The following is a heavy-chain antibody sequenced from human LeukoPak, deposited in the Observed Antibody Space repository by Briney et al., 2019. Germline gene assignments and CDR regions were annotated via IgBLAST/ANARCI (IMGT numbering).Heavy chain of an antibody. CDR3: ARGYSGYQYYYYMDV. CDR1: GYTFTSYY. D-gene: IGHD3-10*01. CDR2: INPSGGST. V-gene: IGHV1-46*01. Sequence: ASVKVSCKASGYTFTSYYMHWVRQAPGQGLEWMGIINPSGGSTSYAQKFQGRVTMTRDTSTSTVYMELSSLRSEDTAVYYCARGYSGYQYYYYMDVWGKGTTVTVSS. J-gene: IGHJ6*03.